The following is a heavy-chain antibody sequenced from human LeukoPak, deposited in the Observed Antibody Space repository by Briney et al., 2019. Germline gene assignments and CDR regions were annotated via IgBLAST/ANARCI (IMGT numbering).Heavy chain of an antibody. CDR1: GFTFSSYG. CDR2: ISGSGGST. Sequence: GGSLRLSCAASGFTFSSYGMSWVRQAPGKGLEWVSAISGSGGSTYYADSVKGRFTISRDNSKNTLYLQMNSLRAEDTAVYYCARGGSGSWGYMDVWGKGTTVTISS. D-gene: IGHD6-13*01. V-gene: IGHV3-23*01. CDR3: ARGGSGSWGYMDV. J-gene: IGHJ6*03.